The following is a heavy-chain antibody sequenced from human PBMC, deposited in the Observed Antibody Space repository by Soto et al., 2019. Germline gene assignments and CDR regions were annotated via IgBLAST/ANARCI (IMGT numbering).Heavy chain of an antibody. CDR3: AREWSGFDY. CDR2: MYSSGSS. CDR1: GGSMTPYK. J-gene: IGHJ4*02. V-gene: IGHV4-59*01. Sequence: QVQLQESGPGLVKPSETLSLICTVSGGSMTPYKGTWIRQSPGRGLEWIAYMYSSGSSSYNPSLKSRVTMSVDTSRNQFSLKRNSATAADTAVYYCAREWSGFDYWGQGILVTVSS. D-gene: IGHD2-15*01.